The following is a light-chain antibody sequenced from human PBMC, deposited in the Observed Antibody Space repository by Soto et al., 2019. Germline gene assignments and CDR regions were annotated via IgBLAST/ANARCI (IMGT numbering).Light chain of an antibody. Sequence: EIVMTQSPATLSVSPGERATLSCRASQSVSSNLAWYQQKPGQAPRLLIYGASTRETGIPARFSGSGSGTEFTLTISTLQSEDFGIYYCLQSNNWTWTFGQGTKVDIK. V-gene: IGKV3-15*01. CDR2: GAS. J-gene: IGKJ1*01. CDR1: QSVSSN. CDR3: LQSNNWTWT.